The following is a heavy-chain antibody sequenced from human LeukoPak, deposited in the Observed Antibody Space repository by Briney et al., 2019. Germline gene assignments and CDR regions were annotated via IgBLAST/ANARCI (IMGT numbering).Heavy chain of an antibody. CDR3: AKTLGQWLVQRGTFDY. J-gene: IGHJ4*02. CDR2: IRFDGSNK. D-gene: IGHD6-19*01. V-gene: IGHV3-30*02. Sequence: PGGSLRLSCSASGFSFSTYGMNWVRQAPGKGLEWLAFIRFDGSNKYSRDSVKGRFTISRDNSKNTLYLQMNSLRAEDTAVYYCAKTLGQWLVQRGTFDYWGQGTLVTVSS. CDR1: GFSFSTYG.